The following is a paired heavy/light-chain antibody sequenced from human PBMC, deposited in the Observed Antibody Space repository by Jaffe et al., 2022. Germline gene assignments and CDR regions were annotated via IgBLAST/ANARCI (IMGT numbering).Light chain of an antibody. CDR2: AAS. CDR1: QSISNN. Sequence: EIVMTQSPATLSVSPGERASLSCRASQSISNNLAWYQHKPGQAPRLLMFAASTRPTGIPARFSGSGSGTEFTLTISSLQSEDFAVYYCQQYDNWWTFGQGTKVEIK. CDR3: QQYDNWWT. J-gene: IGKJ1*01. V-gene: IGKV3-15*01.
Heavy chain of an antibody. CDR3: ARADNYFHCTTTTCQGRQGVDAFDI. CDR2: SYYSGNT. D-gene: IGHD2-8*01. J-gene: IGHJ3*02. CDR1: GGSINPYY. V-gene: IGHV4-59*01. Sequence: QVQLQESGPGLVKPSETLSLSCTVSGGSINPYYWNWIRQSPGKGLEWIGYSYYSGNTNYNPSLNSRVTISVDTSKNQISLKLTSVTAADTAKYFCARADNYFHCTTTTCQGRQGVDAFDIWGHGTVVTVSS.